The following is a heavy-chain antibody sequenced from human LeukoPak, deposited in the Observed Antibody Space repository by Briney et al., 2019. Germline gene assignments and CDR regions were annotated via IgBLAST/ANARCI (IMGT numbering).Heavy chain of an antibody. V-gene: IGHV3-23*01. Sequence: PGGSLRLSCAASGFTFSSYAMSWVRQAPGKGLEWVSAISGSGGSTYYADSVKGRFTISRDNAKNSLYLQMNSLRAEDTAVHYCAREMYSSPSPWFDPWGQGTLVTVSS. CDR1: GFTFSSYA. J-gene: IGHJ5*02. D-gene: IGHD6-6*01. CDR3: AREMYSSPSPWFDP. CDR2: ISGSGGST.